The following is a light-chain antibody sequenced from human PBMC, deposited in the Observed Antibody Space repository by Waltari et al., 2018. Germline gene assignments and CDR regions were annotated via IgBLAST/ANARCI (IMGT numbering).Light chain of an antibody. CDR3: AGWDDSLTGVV. V-gene: IGLV1-47*01. J-gene: IGLJ2*01. CDR2: LDE. Sequence: QSVLTQPPSLSGTPGQRVTISCSGSSSNIGTTYVFWYQQFPGRAPKLLIYLDEHRPSGVPDRCSASKSGSSASLTISGLRPEDEADYHCAGWDDSLTGVVFGGGTKLTV. CDR1: SSNIGTTY.